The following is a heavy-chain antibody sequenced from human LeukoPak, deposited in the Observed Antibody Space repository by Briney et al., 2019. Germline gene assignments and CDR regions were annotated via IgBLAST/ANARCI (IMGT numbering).Heavy chain of an antibody. D-gene: IGHD4-23*01. CDR2: INQDGREK. V-gene: IGHV3-7*01. Sequence: GGPLRLSCAAPGFTFITYYMSWVGQAPGTGREGVANINQDGREKNYVDSVKGRLPISRDNAKNSLYLQMNSLRAEDTALYYCARGGSYGGYHSYWGQGTLVTVSS. CDR3: ARGGSYGGYHSY. J-gene: IGHJ4*02. CDR1: GFTFITYY.